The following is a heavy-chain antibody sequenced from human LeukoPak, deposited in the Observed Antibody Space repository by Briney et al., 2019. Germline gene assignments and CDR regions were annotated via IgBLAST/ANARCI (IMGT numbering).Heavy chain of an antibody. V-gene: IGHV1-18*04. CDR1: GYTFTSYY. D-gene: IGHD2-2*01. J-gene: IGHJ4*02. CDR3: ARVLAYCSSTSCHDY. CDR2: ISAYNGNT. Sequence: VASVKVSCKASGYTFTSYYMHWVRQAPGQGLEWMGWISAYNGNTDYAQKLQGRVTMTTDTSTSTAYMELRSLRSDDTAVYYCARVLAYCSSTSCHDYWGQGTLVTVYS.